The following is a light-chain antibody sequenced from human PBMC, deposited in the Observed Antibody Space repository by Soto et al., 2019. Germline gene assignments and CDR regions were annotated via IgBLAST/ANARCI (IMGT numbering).Light chain of an antibody. V-gene: IGKV3-20*01. CDR1: QIVSNTN. CDR2: GAS. J-gene: IGKJ1*01. CDR3: QQYGSAPRT. Sequence: EIVLTQSPGTLSLSPGERATLSCRASQIVSNTNLAWYQQKPGQAPRLLIYGASSRATGIPDRFSGSGSGPDFTLTISRLEPEDFAVYYCQQYGSAPRTFGQGTKVEIK.